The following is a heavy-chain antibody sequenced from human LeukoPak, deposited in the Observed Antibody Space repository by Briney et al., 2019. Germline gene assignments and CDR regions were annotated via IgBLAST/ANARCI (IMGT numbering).Heavy chain of an antibody. CDR3: ARENLVVRYDFWSGPVNWFDP. Sequence: GRSLRLSCAASGFTFSSYWMSWVRQAPGKGLEWVANIKQDGSEKYYVDSVKGRFTISRDNAKNSLYLQMNSLRAEDTAVYYCARENLVVRYDFWSGPVNWFDPWGQGTLVTVSS. CDR2: IKQDGSEK. CDR1: GFTFSSYW. D-gene: IGHD3-3*01. J-gene: IGHJ5*02. V-gene: IGHV3-7*01.